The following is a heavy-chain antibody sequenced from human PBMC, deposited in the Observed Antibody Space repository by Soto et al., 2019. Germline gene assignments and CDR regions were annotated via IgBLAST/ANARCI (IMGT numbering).Heavy chain of an antibody. D-gene: IGHD6-19*01. CDR3: AKARKYSSPYDS. V-gene: IGHV3-23*01. CDR2: ISGGGSTT. J-gene: IGHJ5*01. Sequence: GGSLRLSCATSGFMFGSHAMNWVRQAPGKGLEWVSVISGGGSTTNYADSVRGRFTTSRDSSTDTVYLQMYSLRVEDTAVYYCAKARKYSSPYDSWGQGTLVTVSS. CDR1: GFMFGSHA.